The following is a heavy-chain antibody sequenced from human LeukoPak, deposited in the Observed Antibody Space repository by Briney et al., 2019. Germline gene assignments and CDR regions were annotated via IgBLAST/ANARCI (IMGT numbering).Heavy chain of an antibody. CDR1: GYTFSGYY. J-gene: IGHJ4*01. CDR3: ARDLGDDISGVGYFDY. V-gene: IGHV1-2*02. D-gene: IGHD3-22*01. Sequence: ASVKVSCKASGYTFSGYYIHWVRQAPGQGLEWMGWINPYSGDTDYARKFQGRVTMTRDTSISTAYMELSRLRSDDTAVYYCARDLGDDISGVGYFDYWGHGTLVTVSS. CDR2: INPYSGDT.